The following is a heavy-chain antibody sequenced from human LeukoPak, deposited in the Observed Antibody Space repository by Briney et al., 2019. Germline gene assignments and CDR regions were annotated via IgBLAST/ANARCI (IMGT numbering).Heavy chain of an antibody. J-gene: IGHJ4*02. CDR1: GIRFDYNA. CDR3: AKANPGAWYPFFDF. V-gene: IGHV3-23*01. CDR2: ISGSGSGT. Sequence: RGSLRLSCAVCGIRFDYNALSCVRHAPGQGRAWLAGISGSGSGTDYSDSVRGRFAITRDNSGNTLFLQMNSLRAEDTAVYYCAKANPGAWYPFFDFWGLGTLVTVAS. D-gene: IGHD2-21*02.